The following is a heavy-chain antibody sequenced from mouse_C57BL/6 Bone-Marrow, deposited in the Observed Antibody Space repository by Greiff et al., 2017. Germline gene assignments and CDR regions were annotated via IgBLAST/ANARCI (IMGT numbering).Heavy chain of an antibody. J-gene: IGHJ2*01. CDR2: IDPEDGDT. CDR1: GFNIKDYY. D-gene: IGHD3-2*02. V-gene: IGHV14-1*01. Sequence: EVKLQQSGAELVRPGASVKLSCTASGFNIKDYYMHWVKQRPEQGLEWIGRIDPEDGDTEYAPKFQGKATMTADTASNTAYLQLSSLTSEDTAVYYWTTKLRHYFDYWGQGTTLTVSS. CDR3: TTKLRHYFDY.